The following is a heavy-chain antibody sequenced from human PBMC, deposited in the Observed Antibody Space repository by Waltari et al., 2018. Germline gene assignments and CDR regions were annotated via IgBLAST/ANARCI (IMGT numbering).Heavy chain of an antibody. CDR2: IIPVFGTT. D-gene: IGHD3-3*01. J-gene: IGHJ5*02. Sequence: QVQLVQSGAEVKKPGSAVNVSCKSSGGTITNYAITWVRQAPGQGLEWMGRIIPVFGTTYYAQTFQGRVTFIADESTSTVYMDLKSLRVDDTAVYYCARESDLLSGPSWFAPWGQGTLVTVSS. V-gene: IGHV1-69*15. CDR1: GGTITNYA. CDR3: ARESDLLSGPSWFAP.